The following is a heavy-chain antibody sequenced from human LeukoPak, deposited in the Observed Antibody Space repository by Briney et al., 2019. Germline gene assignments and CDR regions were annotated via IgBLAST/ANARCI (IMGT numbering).Heavy chain of an antibody. CDR3: AREVTERLSYYYYYMDV. Sequence: PGRSLRLSCAASGFTFSSYGMHWVRQAPGKGLEWVAVIWYDGSNKYYADSVKGRFTISRDNSKNTLYLQMNSLRAEDTAVYYCAREVTERLSYYYYYMDVWGKGTTVTVSS. V-gene: IGHV3-33*01. CDR1: GFTFSSYG. J-gene: IGHJ6*03. D-gene: IGHD3-3*01. CDR2: IWYDGSNK.